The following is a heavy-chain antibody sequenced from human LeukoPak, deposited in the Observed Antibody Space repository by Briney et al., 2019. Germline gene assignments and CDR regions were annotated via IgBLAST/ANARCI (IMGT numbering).Heavy chain of an antibody. J-gene: IGHJ4*02. CDR2: ISGSGGST. V-gene: IGHV3-23*01. D-gene: IGHD3-10*01. CDR3: ARVVPPTDYGSGSYFWDPYYFDY. CDR1: GFTFSSYA. Sequence: GGSLRLSCAASGFTFSSYAMSWVRQAPGKGLEWVSAISGSGGSTYYADSVKGRFTISRDNSKNTLYLQMNSLRAEDAAVYYCARVVPPTDYGSGSYFWDPYYFDYWGQGTLVTVSS.